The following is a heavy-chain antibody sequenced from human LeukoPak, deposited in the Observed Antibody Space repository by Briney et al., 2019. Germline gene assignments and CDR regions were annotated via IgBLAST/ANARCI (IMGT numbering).Heavy chain of an antibody. J-gene: IGHJ5*02. Sequence: SQTLSLTCTVSGGSISSGGYYWSWIRQHPGKGLEWIGYIYYSGSTYYNPSLKSRVTISVDTSKNQFSLKLSSVTAADTAVYYCARDTGYYGSGSYYTAPSPSWFDPWGQGTLVTVSS. CDR1: GGSISSGGYY. CDR3: ARDTGYYGSGSYYTAPSPSWFDP. D-gene: IGHD3-10*01. V-gene: IGHV4-31*03. CDR2: IYYSGST.